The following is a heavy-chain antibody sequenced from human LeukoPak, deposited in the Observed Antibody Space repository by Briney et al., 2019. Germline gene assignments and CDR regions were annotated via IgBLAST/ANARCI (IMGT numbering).Heavy chain of an antibody. J-gene: IGHJ4*02. D-gene: IGHD1-26*01. CDR2: ISSSSNYI. V-gene: IGHV3-21*04. CDR1: GFTFSSYS. Sequence: GGSLRLSCAASGFTFSSYSMNWVRQAPGKGPEWVSSISSSSNYIYYADSVKGRFTISRDNSKNTLYLQMNSLRAEDTAVYYCAREGSYPPYYFDYWGQGTLATVSS. CDR3: AREGSYPPYYFDY.